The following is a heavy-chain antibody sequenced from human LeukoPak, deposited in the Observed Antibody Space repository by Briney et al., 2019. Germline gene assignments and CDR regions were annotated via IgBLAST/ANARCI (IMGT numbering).Heavy chain of an antibody. CDR1: GFTFSDYY. Sequence: GGSLRLSCAASGFTFSDYYMSWIRQAPGKGLERVSYISSSGSTIYCADSVKGRFTISRDNAKNSLYLQMNSLRAEDTAVYYCARGPPPCSSTSCYGDLDYWGQGTLVTVSS. D-gene: IGHD2-2*01. CDR3: ARGPPPCSSTSCYGDLDY. J-gene: IGHJ4*02. CDR2: ISSSGSTI. V-gene: IGHV3-11*01.